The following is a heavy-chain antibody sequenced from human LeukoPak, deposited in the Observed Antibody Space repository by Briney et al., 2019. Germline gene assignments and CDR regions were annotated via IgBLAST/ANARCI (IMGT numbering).Heavy chain of an antibody. CDR1: GFTFSSYS. D-gene: IGHD2-2*01. J-gene: IGHJ6*03. CDR3: AKGSRGYCSSWACNYYYYMDV. V-gene: IGHV3-48*01. CDR2: ISSSSSTI. Sequence: GGSLRLSCAASGFTFSSYSMNWVRQAPGKGLEWVSYISSSSSTIYYADSVKGRFTISRDNAKNSLYLQMSSLRAEDTAVYYCAKGSRGYCSSWACNYYYYMDVWGKGTTVTVSS.